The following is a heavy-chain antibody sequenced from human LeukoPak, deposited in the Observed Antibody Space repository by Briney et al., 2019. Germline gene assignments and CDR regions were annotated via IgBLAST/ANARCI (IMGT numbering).Heavy chain of an antibody. CDR1: GFTFSDYY. V-gene: IGHV3-11*01. J-gene: IGHJ6*02. CDR2: ISSSGSTI. D-gene: IGHD1-1*01. Sequence: KPGGSLRLSCAASGFTFSDYYMSWIRQAPGKGLEWVSYISSSGSTIYYADSVKGRFTISRDNAKNSLYLQMNSLRAEDTAVYYCARQGTGTTPVRPFYYYYGMDVWGQGTTVTVSS. CDR3: ARQGTGTTPVRPFYYYYGMDV.